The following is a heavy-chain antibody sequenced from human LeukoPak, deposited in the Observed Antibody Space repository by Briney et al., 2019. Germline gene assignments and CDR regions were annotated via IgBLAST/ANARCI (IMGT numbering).Heavy chain of an antibody. CDR2: INHSGST. CDR3: ARAGRGRWELPHYFDY. V-gene: IGHV4-34*01. J-gene: IGHJ4*02. Sequence: SETLSLTCAVYGGSFSGYYRSWIRQPPGKGLEWIGEINHSGSTNYNPSLKSRVTISVDTSKNQFSLKLSSVTAADTAVYYCARAGRGRWELPHYFDYWGQGTLVTVSS. CDR1: GGSFSGYY. D-gene: IGHD1-26*01.